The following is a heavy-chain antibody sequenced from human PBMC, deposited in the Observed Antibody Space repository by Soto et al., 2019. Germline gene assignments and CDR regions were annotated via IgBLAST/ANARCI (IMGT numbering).Heavy chain of an antibody. CDR3: ARALTTVTLFDP. J-gene: IGHJ5*02. CDR2: IYYSGST. V-gene: IGHV4-31*03. D-gene: IGHD4-17*01. CDR1: GGSISSGGYY. Sequence: QVQLQESGPGLVKPSQTLSLTCTVSGGSISSGGYYWSWIRQHPGKGLEWIGYIYYSGSTYYNPSHESRGXXXVXXSKNQVSLKLSSVTAADTAVYYCARALTTVTLFDPWGQGTLVTVSS.